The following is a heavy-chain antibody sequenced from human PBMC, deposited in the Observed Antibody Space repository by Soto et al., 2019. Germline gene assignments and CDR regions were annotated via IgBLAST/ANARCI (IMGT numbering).Heavy chain of an antibody. J-gene: IGHJ5*02. CDR2: ISSNSAYI. D-gene: IGHD6-13*01. Sequence: GGSLRLSCAASGFTFRSFTMNWVRQAPGKGVEWVSTISSNSAYIYYTDALRGRFTISRDNAKNSLHLQMNSLRAEDTAVYYCTRDASRDSSARGWFDPWGPGTLVTVS. CDR3: TRDASRDSSARGWFDP. V-gene: IGHV3-21*01. CDR1: GFTFRSFT.